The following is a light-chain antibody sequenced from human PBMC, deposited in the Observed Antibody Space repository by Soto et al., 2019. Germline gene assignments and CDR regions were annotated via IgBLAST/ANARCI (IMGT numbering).Light chain of an antibody. J-gene: IGKJ2*01. CDR3: QQYGSSPSAEALYT. V-gene: IGKV3-20*01. CDR2: GAS. CDR1: QSVSSSY. Sequence: EIVLTQSPGTLSLSPGERATLSCRASQSVSSSYLAWYQQKPGQAPRLLIYGASSRATGIPDRFSGSGSGTDFTLTISRLEPADFAVYYCQQYGSSPSAEALYTFGQGTKLEIK.